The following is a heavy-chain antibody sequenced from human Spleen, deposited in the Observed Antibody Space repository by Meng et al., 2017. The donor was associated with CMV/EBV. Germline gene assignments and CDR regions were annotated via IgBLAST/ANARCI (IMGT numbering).Heavy chain of an antibody. D-gene: IGHD5-18*01. V-gene: IGHV4-39*01. CDR3: ARHNLREWLPTGFDY. Sequence: SGGSSSSNNYYWGWIRQPPGKGLEWIGSIYYSGHTYYNPPLKSRVTISVDTSNNQFSLKLSSVTAADTAVYYCARHNLREWLPTGFDYWGHGTLVTVSS. J-gene: IGHJ4*01. CDR1: GGSSSSNNYY. CDR2: IYYSGHT.